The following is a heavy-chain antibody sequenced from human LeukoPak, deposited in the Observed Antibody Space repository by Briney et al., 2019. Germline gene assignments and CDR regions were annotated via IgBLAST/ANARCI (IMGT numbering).Heavy chain of an antibody. CDR2: INHSGST. D-gene: IGHD3-10*01. V-gene: IGHV4-34*01. Sequence: SETPSLTCAVYGGSFSGYYWSWIRQPPGKGLEWIGEINHSGSTNYNPSLKSRVTISVDTSKNQFSLKLSSVTAADTAVYYCARASPTPYYYGSGSYRGNYFDYWGQGTLVTVSS. J-gene: IGHJ4*02. CDR3: ARASPTPYYYGSGSYRGNYFDY. CDR1: GGSFSGYY.